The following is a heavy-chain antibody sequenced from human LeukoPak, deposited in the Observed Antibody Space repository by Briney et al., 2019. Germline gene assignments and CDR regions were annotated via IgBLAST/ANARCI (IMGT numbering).Heavy chain of an antibody. Sequence: GGSLRLSCTVSGFTVSSNSMSWVRQAPGKGLERVSFIYSDNTHYSDSAKGRFTISKDNSKNTLYLQMNSRRAEDTAVYYCARRAGAYSHPYDYCGQGTLVTVSS. CDR1: GFTVSSNS. D-gene: IGHD4/OR15-4a*01. CDR2: IYSDNT. CDR3: ARRAGAYSHPYDY. J-gene: IGHJ4*02. V-gene: IGHV3-53*01.